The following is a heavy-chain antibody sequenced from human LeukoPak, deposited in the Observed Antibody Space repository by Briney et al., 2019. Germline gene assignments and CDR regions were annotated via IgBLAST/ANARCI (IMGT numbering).Heavy chain of an antibody. D-gene: IGHD2-15*01. CDR1: GSTFSSFA. CDR2: ISADGTNT. V-gene: IGHV3-64D*06. CDR3: VREGSVNTFDI. Sequence: GGSLRLSCSASGSTFSSFAMHWVRQAPGKGLKSASAISADGTNTYYADSVKGRFTISRDNSKNSLYLQMSSLGVEDTAVYCCVREGSVNTFDIWGQGTVVTVSS. J-gene: IGHJ3*02.